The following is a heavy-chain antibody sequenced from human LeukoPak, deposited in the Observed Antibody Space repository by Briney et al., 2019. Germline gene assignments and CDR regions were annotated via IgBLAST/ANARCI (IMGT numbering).Heavy chain of an antibody. J-gene: IGHJ4*02. D-gene: IGHD7-27*01. Sequence: WVSLRLSCAASGFTVSSNHMSWVRQAPGKGLEWVSIIYIGGTIYYADSVKGRFTISRDNSMNTVYLEMNTLRAEDTAVYYCARDGEDHYYDYWGQGTLVT. CDR3: ARDGEDHYYDY. CDR1: GFTVSSNH. V-gene: IGHV3-66*01. CDR2: IYIGGTI.